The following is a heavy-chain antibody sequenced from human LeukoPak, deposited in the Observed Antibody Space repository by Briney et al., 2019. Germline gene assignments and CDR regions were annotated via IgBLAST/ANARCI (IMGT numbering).Heavy chain of an antibody. CDR1: GYTFTSYG. D-gene: IGHD3-16*02. V-gene: IGHV1-18*01. CDR2: ISANNGKT. J-gene: IGHJ4*02. Sequence: ASVKVSCKASGYTFTSYGISWVRQAPGQGLQWMGWISANNGKTDYSQKFQGRVAMTTDTSTSTVYMELRSLRSDDTAVYYCAFGVWGSYRYPSLDSWGQGTLVTVSS. CDR3: AFGVWGSYRYPSLDS.